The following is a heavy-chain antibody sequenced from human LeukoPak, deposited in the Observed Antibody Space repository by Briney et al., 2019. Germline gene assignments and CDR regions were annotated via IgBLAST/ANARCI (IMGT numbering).Heavy chain of an antibody. CDR1: GFTFSSYS. CDR2: ISSSSSYI. D-gene: IGHD1-26*01. Sequence: PGGSLRLSCAASGFTFSSYSMNWVRQAPGKGLEWASSISSSSSYIYYADSVKGRFTISRDNAKNSLYLQMNSLRAEDTAVYYCARDGIVGATDFDYWGQGTLVTVSS. J-gene: IGHJ4*02. CDR3: ARDGIVGATDFDY. V-gene: IGHV3-21*01.